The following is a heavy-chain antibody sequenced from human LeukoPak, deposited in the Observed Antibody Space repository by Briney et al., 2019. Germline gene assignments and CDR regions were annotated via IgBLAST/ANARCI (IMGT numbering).Heavy chain of an antibody. Sequence: GGSLRLSCAASGFTFSSYSMNWVRQAPGKGLEWVSSISGSGGSTYYADSVKGRFTISRDNSKNTLYLQMDSLRAEDTAVYYCAKAAVDYYGSGSPFDYWGQGTLVTVSS. CDR3: AKAAVDYYGSGSPFDY. D-gene: IGHD3-10*01. V-gene: IGHV3-23*01. CDR2: ISGSGGST. CDR1: GFTFSSYS. J-gene: IGHJ4*02.